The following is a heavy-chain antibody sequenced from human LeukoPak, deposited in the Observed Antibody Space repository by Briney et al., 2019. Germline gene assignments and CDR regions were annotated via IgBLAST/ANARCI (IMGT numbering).Heavy chain of an antibody. D-gene: IGHD2-2*01. V-gene: IGHV3-48*03. Sequence: PGGSLRLSCSASGFTFSSYEMNWVRQAPGKGLEWLSYISTSGTTIFYAESLKGRFTISRDNAKNSLWLQMNSLRAEDTAVYFCARLSCSSTSCLLDYWGQGTLVTVSS. CDR2: ISTSGTTI. CDR1: GFTFSSYE. CDR3: ARLSCSSTSCLLDY. J-gene: IGHJ4*02.